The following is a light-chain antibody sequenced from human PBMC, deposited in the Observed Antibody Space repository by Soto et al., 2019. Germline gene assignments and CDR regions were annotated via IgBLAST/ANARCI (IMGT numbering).Light chain of an antibody. Sequence: SYELTQPPSVSVAPGQTARITCGGNDIGAKGVHWYQQRAGQAPMLVVYDDSARPSGIPERFSGSNSGNTATLTISRVEAGDEADYYCQVWDSSTSGVFGGGTKLTVL. CDR1: DIGAKG. CDR2: DDS. V-gene: IGLV3-21*02. CDR3: QVWDSSTSGV. J-gene: IGLJ3*02.